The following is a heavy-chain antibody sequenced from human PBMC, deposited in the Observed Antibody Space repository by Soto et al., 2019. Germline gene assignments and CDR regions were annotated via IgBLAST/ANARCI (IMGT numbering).Heavy chain of an antibody. CDR2: IYHSGST. V-gene: IGHV4-39*07. D-gene: IGHD3-22*01. CDR1: CGSISSGDYY. Sequence: SETLSLTCTVSCGSISSGDYYWSWIRQPPGKGLEWIGEIYHSGSTNYNPSLKSRVTISVDKSKNQFSLKLSSVTAADTAVYYCARSPDSSGYYPRWYYYGMDVWGQGTTVTVSS. CDR3: ARSPDSSGYYPRWYYYGMDV. J-gene: IGHJ6*02.